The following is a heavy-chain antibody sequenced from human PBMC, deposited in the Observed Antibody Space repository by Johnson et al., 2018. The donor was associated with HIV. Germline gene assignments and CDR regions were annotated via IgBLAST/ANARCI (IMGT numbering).Heavy chain of an antibody. CDR2: MWYDGSNR. V-gene: IGHV3-33*01. Sequence: QVQLVESGGGVVQPGRSLRLSCAASGFTFSTYGMHWVRQAPGKGLEWVAVMWYDGSNRYYADSVKGRFTISRDNSKNTLYLQMNSLRAEDTAVYYCARGLIDYGDSQAFDIWGQGTMVTVSS. J-gene: IGHJ3*02. CDR3: ARGLIDYGDSQAFDI. D-gene: IGHD4-17*01. CDR1: GFTFSTYG.